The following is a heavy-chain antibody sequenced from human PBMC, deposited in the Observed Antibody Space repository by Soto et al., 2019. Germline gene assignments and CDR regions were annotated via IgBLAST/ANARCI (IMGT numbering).Heavy chain of an antibody. D-gene: IGHD2-15*01. Sequence: QLQLQESGPGLVKPSETLSLTCTVSGGSISSSSYYWGWIRQPPGKGLEWIGSIYYSGSTYYNPSLKSRVTISVDTSKNQFSLKLSSVTAADTAVYYCARRYCSGGSCYPANLNWFDPWGQGTLVTVSS. J-gene: IGHJ5*02. V-gene: IGHV4-39*01. CDR3: ARRYCSGGSCYPANLNWFDP. CDR1: GGSISSSSYY. CDR2: IYYSGST.